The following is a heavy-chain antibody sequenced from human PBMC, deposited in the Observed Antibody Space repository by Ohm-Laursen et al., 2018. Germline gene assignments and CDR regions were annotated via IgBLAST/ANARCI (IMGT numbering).Heavy chain of an antibody. CDR2: IKSTDDTR. Sequence: GSSVKVSCKASGYTFTGYYMHWVRQAPGQGLEWMGIIKSTDDTRTYAQKFQGRVTMTKDRSTSTVYMELSSLRSDDTAVYYCARDFEWATDVRGQGTLVTVSS. CDR3: ARDFEWATDV. J-gene: IGHJ6*02. D-gene: IGHD3-3*01. CDR1: GYTFTGYY. V-gene: IGHV1-46*01.